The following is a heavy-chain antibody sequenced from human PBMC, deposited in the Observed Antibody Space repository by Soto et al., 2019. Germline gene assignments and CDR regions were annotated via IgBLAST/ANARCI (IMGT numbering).Heavy chain of an antibody. CDR1: GGSFSGYY. D-gene: IGHD1-1*01. Sequence: QVQLQQWGAGLLKPSETLSLTCAVYGGSFSGYYWSWIRQPPGKGLEWIGEINHSGSTNYNPSLKSRVTISVDTSKNQFSLKLSSVTAADTAVYYGARGYNWNDVDYWGQGTLVTVSS. CDR3: ARGYNWNDVDY. V-gene: IGHV4-34*01. CDR2: INHSGST. J-gene: IGHJ4*02.